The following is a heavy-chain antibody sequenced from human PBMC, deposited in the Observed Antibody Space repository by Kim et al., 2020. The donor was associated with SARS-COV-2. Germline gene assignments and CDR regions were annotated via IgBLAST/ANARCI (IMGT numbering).Heavy chain of an antibody. J-gene: IGHJ4*02. V-gene: IGHV4-59*01. Sequence: NYNPSLKSRVTISVDTSKNQFSLKLSSVTAADTAVYYCARVHGSGTFDYWGQGTLVTVSS. D-gene: IGHD3-10*01. CDR3: ARVHGSGTFDY.